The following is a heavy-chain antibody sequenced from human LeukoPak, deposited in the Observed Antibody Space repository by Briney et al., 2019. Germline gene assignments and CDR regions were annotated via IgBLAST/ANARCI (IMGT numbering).Heavy chain of an antibody. CDR3: AADRFNSRGVWFDP. V-gene: IGHV1-58*01. CDR1: GFTFTSSA. J-gene: IGHJ5*02. D-gene: IGHD3-10*01. Sequence: SVTVSCTASGFTFTSSAVQWVRQARGQRLEWIGWIVVGSGNTNYAQKFQERVTITRDMSTSTAYMELSSLRSEDTAVYYCAADRFNSRGVWFDPWGQGTLVTVSS. CDR2: IVVGSGNT.